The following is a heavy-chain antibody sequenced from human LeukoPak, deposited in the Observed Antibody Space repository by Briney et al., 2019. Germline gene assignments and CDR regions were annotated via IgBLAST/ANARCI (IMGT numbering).Heavy chain of an antibody. Sequence: GGSLRLSCVASEFTFSNYWIHWVRHAPGKGLVWVSRIRGDGVVTNYADSVEGRFTVSRDNAKNTVHLQMNSLRDDDTAVYYCARASPADFNLWGRGTLVTVSS. V-gene: IGHV3-74*01. CDR2: IRGDGVVT. J-gene: IGHJ2*01. CDR3: ARASPADFNL. CDR1: EFTFSNYW.